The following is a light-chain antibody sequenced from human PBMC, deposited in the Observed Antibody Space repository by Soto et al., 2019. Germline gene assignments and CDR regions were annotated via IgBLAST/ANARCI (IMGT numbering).Light chain of an antibody. V-gene: IGKV1-5*01. Sequence: DIHMTHAPSGLCASVGERVTVTWRASQSIVNWMACYQQKPGKDPKLMIYDDSSLEDGVPSRFSGSGSGTDFTLTISSLQPEDCATYYCLQDYNYHPTFGPGTKGDIK. J-gene: IGKJ1*01. CDR1: QSIVNW. CDR3: LQDYNYHPT. CDR2: DDS.